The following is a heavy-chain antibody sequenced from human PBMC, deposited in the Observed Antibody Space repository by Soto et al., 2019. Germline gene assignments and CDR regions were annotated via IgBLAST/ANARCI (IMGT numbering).Heavy chain of an antibody. V-gene: IGHV3-48*02. J-gene: IGHJ3*02. CDR1: GFTFSSYS. CDR3: ARDRDSSGYSDAFDI. CDR2: ISSSSSTI. D-gene: IGHD3-22*01. Sequence: GGSLRLSCAASGFTFSSYSMNWVRQAPGKGLEWVSYISSSSSTIYYADSVKGRFTISRDNAKNSLYLQMNSLRDEDTAVYYCARDRDSSGYSDAFDIWGKGKMVTVSS.